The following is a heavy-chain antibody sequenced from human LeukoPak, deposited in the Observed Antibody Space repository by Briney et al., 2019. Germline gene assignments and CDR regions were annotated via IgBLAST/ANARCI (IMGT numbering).Heavy chain of an antibody. CDR3: ARGCRSYYGSGSCLSY. Sequence: ASVKVSCKASGYTFTSYGISWVRQAPGQGLEWMGWISAYNGNTNYAQKLQGRVTMTTDTSTSTAYMELRSLRSDDTAVYYCARGCRSYYGSGSCLSYWGQRTLVTVSS. V-gene: IGHV1-18*01. CDR1: GYTFTSYG. J-gene: IGHJ4*02. CDR2: ISAYNGNT. D-gene: IGHD3-10*01.